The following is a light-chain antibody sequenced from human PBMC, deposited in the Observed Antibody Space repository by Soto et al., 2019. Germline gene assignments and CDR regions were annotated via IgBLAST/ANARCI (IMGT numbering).Light chain of an antibody. V-gene: IGKV1-39*01. CDR1: QSISSY. Sequence: IQMTQSPSSLSAYVGDRVTITCRASQSISSYLNWYQQKPGKAPKLLIYDASNLETGVPSRFSGSGSGTDFTLTISSLQPEDFATYYCQQSYSTPQTFGQGAKVDIK. J-gene: IGKJ1*01. CDR3: QQSYSTPQT. CDR2: DAS.